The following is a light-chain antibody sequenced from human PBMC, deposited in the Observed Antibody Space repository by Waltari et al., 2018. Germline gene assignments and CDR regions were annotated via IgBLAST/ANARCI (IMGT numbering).Light chain of an antibody. CDR2: AAS. Sequence: DIQMTQSPSSLSASVGDTVTITCRASQNINNYLSWYQQRPGKAPTLLIYAASALQSGVPSRFSGRGSATDYTLTIISLQPEDSATYFCQQSYSTPLTFGGGTKVEIK. CDR1: QNINNY. V-gene: IGKV1-39*01. J-gene: IGKJ4*01. CDR3: QQSYSTPLT.